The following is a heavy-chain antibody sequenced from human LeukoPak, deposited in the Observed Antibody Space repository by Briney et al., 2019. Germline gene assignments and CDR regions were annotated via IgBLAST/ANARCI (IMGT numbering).Heavy chain of an antibody. CDR2: IRYDGSDK. J-gene: IGHJ4*02. D-gene: IGHD5-24*01. V-gene: IGHV3-30*02. CDR3: AAINSAQLPKLVY. CDR1: GFTFSVYG. Sequence: GRSLRPSRAPSGFTFSVYGMHWVRQAPGKGLEWVSFIRYDGSDKYHADSVKVRLTISRDNSKNTLYLQMDSLRVEDTAVYYCAAINSAQLPKLVYWGQGTLVTVSS.